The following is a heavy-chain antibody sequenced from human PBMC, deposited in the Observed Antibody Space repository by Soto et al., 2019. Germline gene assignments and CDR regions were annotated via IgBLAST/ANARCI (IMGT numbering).Heavy chain of an antibody. V-gene: IGHV4-34*01. D-gene: IGHD2-15*01. CDR1: GGSFSGYY. CDR3: ARGQVGSYVYYYYYGMDV. J-gene: IGHJ6*02. Sequence: QVQLQQWGAGLLKPSETLSLTCAVYGGSFSGYYWSWIRQPPGKGLEWIGEINHGGSTNYNPSLKSRVTISVDTSKNQFSLKLSSVTAADTAVYYCARGQVGSYVYYYYYGMDVWGQGTTVTVSS. CDR2: INHGGST.